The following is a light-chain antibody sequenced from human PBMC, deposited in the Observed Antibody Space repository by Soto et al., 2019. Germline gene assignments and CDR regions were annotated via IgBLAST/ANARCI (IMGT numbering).Light chain of an antibody. Sequence: DIQMTQSPSSLSASVGDRVTITCRASQSISSSLNWYQQKPGKPPKLLIYTASTLQSGVPSRFSGSGSGTDFTLTISSLQPEDFATYYCQQSYTTPLTFGGGTKVEIQ. CDR2: TAS. V-gene: IGKV1-39*01. CDR3: QQSYTTPLT. J-gene: IGKJ4*01. CDR1: QSISSS.